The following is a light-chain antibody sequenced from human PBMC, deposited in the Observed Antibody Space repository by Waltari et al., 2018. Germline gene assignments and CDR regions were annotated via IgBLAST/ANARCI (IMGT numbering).Light chain of an antibody. CDR2: GAS. CDR1: QSVSSN. V-gene: IGKV3-15*01. J-gene: IGKJ1*01. Sequence: EIVMTQSPATLSVSPGERATLSCRASQSVSSNLAWYQQSPGQAPRLLIYGASTRATGIPARVSGGGSGTEFTLTISSLQSEDFAVYYCQQYNNWPRGTFGQGTKVEIK. CDR3: QQYNNWPRGT.